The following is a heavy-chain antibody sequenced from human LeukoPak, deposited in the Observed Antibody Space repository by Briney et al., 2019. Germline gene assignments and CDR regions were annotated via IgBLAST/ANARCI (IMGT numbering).Heavy chain of an antibody. Sequence: SETLSLTCTVSGYSISSGYYWGWIRQPPGKGLEWIGYIYHSGSTHYNPSLKSRVVISVDTSKNQFSLKLSSVTAADTAVYYCAREMFHDYVWGSYRHFDYWAREPWSPSPQ. D-gene: IGHD3-16*02. CDR3: AREMFHDYVWGSYRHFDY. CDR2: IYHSGST. CDR1: GYSISSGYY. V-gene: IGHV4-38-2*02. J-gene: IGHJ4*02.